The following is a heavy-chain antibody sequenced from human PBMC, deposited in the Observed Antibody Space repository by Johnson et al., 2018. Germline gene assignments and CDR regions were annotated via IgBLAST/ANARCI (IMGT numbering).Heavy chain of an antibody. Sequence: QVQLVQSGGGVVQPGRSLRLSCAASGFTFSSYGMHWVRQAPGKGLEWVAVISYDGSNKYYADSVKGRFTISRDNSKNTLYLQMNSLRAEDTAVYYCAKDGTGYSSSWRNYCGMDVWGQGTTVTVSS. CDR3: AKDGTGYSSSWRNYCGMDV. V-gene: IGHV3-30*18. CDR2: ISYDGSNK. J-gene: IGHJ6*02. D-gene: IGHD6-13*01. CDR1: GFTFSSYG.